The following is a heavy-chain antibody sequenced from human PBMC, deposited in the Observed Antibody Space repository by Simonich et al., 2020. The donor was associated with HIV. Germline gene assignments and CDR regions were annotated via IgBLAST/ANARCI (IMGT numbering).Heavy chain of an antibody. Sequence: EVQLVESGGGLVKPGGSLRLSCTASGITFTNAWMNWVRQAPGKGLEWFGRIKSKTDGGTIEYAPPLKGRFTISRDDSKNTLYLQMNSLKTEDTAVYFCTTGVTMGRWGQGTLVTVSS. D-gene: IGHD3-10*01. CDR2: IKSKTDGGTI. J-gene: IGHJ4*02. CDR1: GITFTNAW. CDR3: TTGVTMGR. V-gene: IGHV3-15*01.